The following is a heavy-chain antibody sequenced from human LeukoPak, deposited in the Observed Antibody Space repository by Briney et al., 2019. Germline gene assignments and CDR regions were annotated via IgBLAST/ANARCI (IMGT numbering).Heavy chain of an antibody. J-gene: IGHJ4*02. CDR2: FHFSGST. CDR3: ARPFQDYDKGTFFYFFDF. D-gene: IGHD3-22*01. V-gene: IGHV4-39*01. Sequence: SETLSLTCSVSGASVTMGSYYWAWIRQPPGKGLEWIGTFHFSGSTYYNPSLKSRVTISVDTSKNSVSLMLRSVTAADTAVYFCARPFQDYDKGTFFYFFDFWGQGILVTVSS. CDR1: GASVTMGSYY.